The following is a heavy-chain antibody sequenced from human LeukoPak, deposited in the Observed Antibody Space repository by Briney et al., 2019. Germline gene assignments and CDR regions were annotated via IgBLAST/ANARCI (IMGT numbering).Heavy chain of an antibody. J-gene: IGHJ5*02. V-gene: IGHV4-39*07. CDR1: GGSISSSSYY. D-gene: IGHD6-6*01. Sequence: PSETLSLTCTVSGGSISSSSYYWGWIRQPPGKGLEWIGSIYYSGSTYYNPSLKSRVTISVDTSKNQFSLNLTSVNAADTAVYYCARVMAARREDLNWFDPWGQGTLVTVSS. CDR2: IYYSGST. CDR3: ARVMAARREDLNWFDP.